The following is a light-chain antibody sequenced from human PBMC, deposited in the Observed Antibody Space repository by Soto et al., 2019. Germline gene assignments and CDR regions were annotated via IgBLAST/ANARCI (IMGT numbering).Light chain of an antibody. J-gene: IGLJ1*01. CDR1: SSDVGGYNY. V-gene: IGLV2-11*01. CDR3: CSYARSNTYL. CDR2: DVS. Sequence: QSVLTQPRSVSGAPGQSVTISCTGTSSDVGGYNYVSWYQQHPGKAPKLMIYDVSKRPSGVPDRFSGSKSGTTASLTISGLQAEDEADYYCCSYARSNTYLFGTGTKVTV.